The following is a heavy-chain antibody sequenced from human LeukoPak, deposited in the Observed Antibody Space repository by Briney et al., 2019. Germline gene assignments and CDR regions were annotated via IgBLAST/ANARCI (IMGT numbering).Heavy chain of an antibody. J-gene: IGHJ3*02. CDR2: IYYSGST. CDR1: GGSISSSSYY. CDR3: AFAYSSGFGRDAFDI. D-gene: IGHD6-19*01. Sequence: SETLSLTCTVSGGSISSSSYYWGWIRQPPGKGLEWIGSIYYSGSTYYNPSLKSRVTISVDTSKNQFSLKLSSVTAADTAVYYCAFAYSSGFGRDAFDIWGQGTMVTVSS. V-gene: IGHV4-39*07.